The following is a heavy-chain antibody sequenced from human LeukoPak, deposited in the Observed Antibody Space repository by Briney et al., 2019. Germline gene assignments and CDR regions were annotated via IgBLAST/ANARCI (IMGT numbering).Heavy chain of an antibody. Sequence: GGSLRLSCAASGFTFSSYGMHWVRQAPGKGLEWAAFIRYDGSNKYYADSVKGRFTISRDNSKNTLYLQMNSLRAEDTAVYYCAKGNVHDYGDYVLDYWGQGTLVTVSS. CDR2: IRYDGSNK. CDR1: GFTFSSYG. V-gene: IGHV3-30*02. J-gene: IGHJ4*02. D-gene: IGHD4-17*01. CDR3: AKGNVHDYGDYVLDY.